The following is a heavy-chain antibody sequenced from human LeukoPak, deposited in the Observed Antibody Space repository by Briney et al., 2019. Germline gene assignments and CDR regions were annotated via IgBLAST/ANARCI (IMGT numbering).Heavy chain of an antibody. Sequence: SETLSLTCAVYGGSFSGYYWSWIRQPPGKGLECIGEINHSGSTNYNPSLKSRVTISVDTSKNQFSLKLSSVTAADTAVYYCARSGAKCELLPRAFDIWGQGTMVTVSS. J-gene: IGHJ3*02. CDR2: INHSGST. CDR1: GGSFSGYY. CDR3: ARSGAKCELLPRAFDI. V-gene: IGHV4-34*01. D-gene: IGHD1-26*01.